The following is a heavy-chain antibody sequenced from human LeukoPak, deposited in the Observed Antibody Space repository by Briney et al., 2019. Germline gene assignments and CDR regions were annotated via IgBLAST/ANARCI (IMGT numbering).Heavy chain of an antibody. CDR3: ARVAVAGRDWYFDL. J-gene: IGHJ2*01. CDR1: GGSISSYY. CDR2: IYYSGST. Sequence: SETLSLTCTVSGGSISSYYWSWIRQPPGKGLEWIGYIYYSGSTNYNPSLKNRVTISVDTSKNQFSLKLSSVTAADTAVYYCARVAVAGRDWYFDLWGRGTLVTVSS. D-gene: IGHD6-19*01. V-gene: IGHV4-59*01.